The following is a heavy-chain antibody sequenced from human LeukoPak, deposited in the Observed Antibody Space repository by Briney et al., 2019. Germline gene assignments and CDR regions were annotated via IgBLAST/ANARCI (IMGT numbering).Heavy chain of an antibody. CDR3: AKGGYSNAFDY. CDR1: RFTFSSYA. CDR2: ITDSGGST. V-gene: IGHV3-23*01. D-gene: IGHD4-11*01. Sequence: GGSLRLSCAASRFTFSSYAMSWVRQAPGEGLEWVSAITDSGGSTYYADSVKGRFTISRDNSKNTLYLQMNSLRGEDTAVYYCAKGGYSNAFDYWAQGTLVTVSS. J-gene: IGHJ4*02.